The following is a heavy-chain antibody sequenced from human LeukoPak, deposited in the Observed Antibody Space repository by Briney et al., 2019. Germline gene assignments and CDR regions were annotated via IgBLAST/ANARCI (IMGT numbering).Heavy chain of an antibody. D-gene: IGHD2-21*02. CDR2: IYYSGST. CDR3: ARASLAYCGGDCPYNWFDP. V-gene: IGHV4-59*01. CDR1: GGSISSYY. Sequence: SETLSLTCTVSGGSISSYYWSWIRQPPGKGLEWIGYIYYSGSTNYNPSLKSRVTISVDTSKNQFSLKLSSVTAADTAVYYCARASLAYCGGDCPYNWFDPWGQGTLVTVSS. J-gene: IGHJ5*02.